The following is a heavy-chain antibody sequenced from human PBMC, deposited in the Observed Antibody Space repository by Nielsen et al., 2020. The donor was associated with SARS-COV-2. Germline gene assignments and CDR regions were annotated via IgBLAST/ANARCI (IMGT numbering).Heavy chain of an antibody. CDR2: IKQDGSEK. V-gene: IGHV3-7*01. CDR1: GFTFSSYW. CDR3: ARDLGISTTAGQPDAFDF. J-gene: IGHJ3*01. Sequence: GGSLRLSCAASGFTFSSYWMSWVRQAPGKGLEWVANIKQDGSEKYYVDSVKGRFTISRDNAKNSLYLQMNSLRAEDTAVYYCARDLGISTTAGQPDAFDFWGQGTMVTVSS. D-gene: IGHD1-1*01.